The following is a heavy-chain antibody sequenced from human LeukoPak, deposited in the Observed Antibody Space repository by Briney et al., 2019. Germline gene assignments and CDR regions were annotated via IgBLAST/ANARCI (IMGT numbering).Heavy chain of an antibody. V-gene: IGHV3-7*01. D-gene: IGHD6-19*01. J-gene: IGHJ4*02. CDR3: ARDSSQWLVT. CDR2: IKQDGGEK. Sequence: PGGSLRLSCAASGFTFSHYWVSWVRQAPGKGLEWVANIKQDGGEKYYVDSVKGRFTISRDGAKNSLYLQMNSLRAEDTAVYYCARDSSQWLVTWGQGTLVTVSS. CDR1: GFTFSHYW.